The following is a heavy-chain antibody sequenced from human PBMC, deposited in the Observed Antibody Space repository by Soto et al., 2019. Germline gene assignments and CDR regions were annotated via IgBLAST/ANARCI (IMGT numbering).Heavy chain of an antibody. Sequence: PGGSLRLSCAASGFTFSSDIMNCVRQAPGKGLEWVSSISSSSSYIYYADSVKGRFTISRDNAKNSLYLQMNSLRAEDTAVYYCARGSWGRESHFDYWGQGRLVIV. J-gene: IGHJ4*02. CDR1: GFTFSSDI. CDR3: ARGSWGRESHFDY. D-gene: IGHD7-27*01. CDR2: ISSSSSYI. V-gene: IGHV3-21*01.